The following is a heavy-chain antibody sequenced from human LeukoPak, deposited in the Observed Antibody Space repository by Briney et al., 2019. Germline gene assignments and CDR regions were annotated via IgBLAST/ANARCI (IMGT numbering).Heavy chain of an antibody. J-gene: IGHJ4*02. Sequence: GESLKISCKGSGYNFKTYWIGWVRQMPGKGLEWMGIIYPGDSDTRYSPSFQGQVTISADKSISTAYLQWSSLKASDTAMYYCARVTVLGILTGPYFDYWGQGTLVTVSS. V-gene: IGHV5-51*01. CDR2: IYPGDSDT. CDR3: ARVTVLGILTGPYFDY. CDR1: GYNFKTYW. D-gene: IGHD3-9*01.